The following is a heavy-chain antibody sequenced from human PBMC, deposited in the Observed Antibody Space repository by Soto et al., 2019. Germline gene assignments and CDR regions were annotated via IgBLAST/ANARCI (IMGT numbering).Heavy chain of an antibody. CDR2: IYYSVST. Sequence: PSETLSLTCTVFGGSVSTGSSYWIWIRQPPGKGLEGIGYIYYSVSTNYNPSLKSRVTISVDTSKNQFSLKLSSVTAADTAVYYCASLVVRGPPRLYPWGQGTLVTVSS. CDR1: GGSVSTGSSY. J-gene: IGHJ5*02. CDR3: ASLVVRGPPRLYP. V-gene: IGHV4-61*01. D-gene: IGHD3-10*01.